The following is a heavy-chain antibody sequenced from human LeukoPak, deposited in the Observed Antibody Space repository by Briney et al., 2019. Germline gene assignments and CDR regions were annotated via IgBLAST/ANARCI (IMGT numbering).Heavy chain of an antibody. CDR1: GFTFSSYA. CDR3: AKELEVVPAEGWFDP. D-gene: IGHD2-2*01. Sequence: GGSLRLSCPASGFTFSSYAMSSARQAPGKGLELVSAISGSGGSTYYADSVTGRLTIYRDNSKNTLYLQMNSLRAEDTAVYYCAKELEVVPAEGWFDPWGQGTLVTVSS. CDR2: ISGSGGST. V-gene: IGHV3-23*01. J-gene: IGHJ5*02.